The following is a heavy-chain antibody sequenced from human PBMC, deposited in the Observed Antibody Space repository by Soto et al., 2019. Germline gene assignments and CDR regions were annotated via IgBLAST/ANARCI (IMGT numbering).Heavy chain of an antibody. CDR1: VFTVTSNC. CDR3: AIDRTYNRDYFNY. V-gene: IGHV3-23*01. CDR2: ISPNGQGI. D-gene: IGHD1-20*01. J-gene: IGHJ4*02. Sequence: VGSLRLSCGFSVFTVTSNCVSWVRHSPGKGLEWVSAISPNGQGIWYADSVKGRFTISRDISRNTVFLQMDSLRAEDTAVYYCAIDRTYNRDYFNYWGQGTLVTVSS.